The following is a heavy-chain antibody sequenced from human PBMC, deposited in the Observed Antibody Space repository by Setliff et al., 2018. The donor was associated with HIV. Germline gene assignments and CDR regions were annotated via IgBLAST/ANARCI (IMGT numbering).Heavy chain of an antibody. Sequence: GESLKISCKGSGYRFTNYWIAWLRQMPGKGLECMGITYPGDSDTRYSPSFEGQVTISADKSISTAYLQWSSLKASDTAVYYCSRASDPSHRMPPTNYYYYMDVWGKGTKVTVSS. D-gene: IGHD2-2*01. V-gene: IGHV5-51*01. CDR3: SRASDPSHRMPPTNYYYYMDV. CDR2: TYPGDSDT. J-gene: IGHJ6*03. CDR1: GYRFTNYW.